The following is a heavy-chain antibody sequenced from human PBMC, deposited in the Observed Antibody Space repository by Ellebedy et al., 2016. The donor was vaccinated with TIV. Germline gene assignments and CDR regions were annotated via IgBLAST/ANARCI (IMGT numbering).Heavy chain of an antibody. V-gene: IGHV4-39*01. Sequence: SETLSLTCTVSGGSISSSSHYWGWIRQPPGKGLEWIASIYYTGTTYYNPSLKSRLTISIDTSKNQFSLKLTSVTAADTAVYYCARWFGELLYVRWFDPWGQGTLVTVSS. D-gene: IGHD3-10*01. CDR1: GGSISSSSHY. CDR2: IYYTGTT. J-gene: IGHJ5*02. CDR3: ARWFGELLYVRWFDP.